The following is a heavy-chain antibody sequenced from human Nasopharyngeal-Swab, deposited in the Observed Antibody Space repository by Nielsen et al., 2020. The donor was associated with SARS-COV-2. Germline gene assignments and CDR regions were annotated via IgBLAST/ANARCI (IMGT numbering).Heavy chain of an antibody. D-gene: IGHD3-9*01. V-gene: IGHV1-2*02. CDR1: GYTLSDYF. J-gene: IGHJ4*02. Sequence: ASVEVSCKASGYTLSDYFIHWIRQAPGHGPEWMGWINPKSGETKYAQRFQDRVTVTRDTSFTIAFMDLSSLRPDDTTVYYCARQLDVYFAFDLWGQGTLVTVSA. CDR2: INPKSGET. CDR3: ARQLDVYFAFDL.